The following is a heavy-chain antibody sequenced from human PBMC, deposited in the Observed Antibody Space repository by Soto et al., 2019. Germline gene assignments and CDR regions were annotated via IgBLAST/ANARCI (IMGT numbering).Heavy chain of an antibody. J-gene: IGHJ4*02. V-gene: IGHV1-3*01. Sequence: ASEKVSCKASGYTFTSYAMHWVRQAPGQRLEWMGWINAGNGNTKYSQKFQGRVTITRDTSASTAYMELSSLRSEDTAVYYCARGGRFLEWLLYPFDYWGQGTLVTVSS. D-gene: IGHD3-3*01. CDR1: GYTFTSYA. CDR3: ARGGRFLEWLLYPFDY. CDR2: INAGNGNT.